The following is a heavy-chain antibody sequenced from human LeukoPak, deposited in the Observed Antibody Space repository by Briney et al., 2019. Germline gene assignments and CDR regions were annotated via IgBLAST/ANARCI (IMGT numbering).Heavy chain of an antibody. CDR1: GGSISSYY. CDR3: ARLVRTYYYDSSGYYWDY. CDR2: IYYSGST. D-gene: IGHD3-22*01. V-gene: IGHV4-59*08. J-gene: IGHJ4*02. Sequence: SETLSLTCTVSGGSISSYYWSWIRQPPGKGLEYIGYIYYSGSTNYNPSLKSRVTISVDTSKNQFSLKLSSVTAADMAMYYCARLVRTYYYDSSGYYWDYWGQGTLVTVSS.